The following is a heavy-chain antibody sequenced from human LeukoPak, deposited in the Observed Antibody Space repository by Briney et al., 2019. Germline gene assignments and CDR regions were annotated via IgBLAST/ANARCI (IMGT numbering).Heavy chain of an antibody. V-gene: IGHV1-18*01. D-gene: IGHD2-15*01. CDR3: ARENIEVAMYYFDY. CDR1: GYTFTSYG. CDR2: IGAYNGNT. J-gene: IGHJ4*02. Sequence: ASVKVSCKASGYTFTSYGISWVRQAPGQGLEWMGWIGAYNGNTSYAQKLQGRVTMTTDTSTSTAYMELRSLRSDDTAVYYCARENIEVAMYYFDYWGQGTLVTVSS.